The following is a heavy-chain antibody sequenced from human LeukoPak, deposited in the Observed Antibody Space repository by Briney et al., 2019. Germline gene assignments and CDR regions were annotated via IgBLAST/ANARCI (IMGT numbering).Heavy chain of an antibody. D-gene: IGHD2-2*01. V-gene: IGHV4-61*01. CDR3: ARGYCSSTSCYLADY. J-gene: IGHJ4*02. Sequence: SETLSLTCTVSGGSVSSGSYYWSWIRQPPGKGLEWIGYIYYSGSTSYNPSLKSRVTISVDTSKNQFSLKLSSVTAADTAVYYCARGYCSSTSCYLADYWGQGTLVTVSS. CDR2: IYYSGST. CDR1: GGSVSSGSYY.